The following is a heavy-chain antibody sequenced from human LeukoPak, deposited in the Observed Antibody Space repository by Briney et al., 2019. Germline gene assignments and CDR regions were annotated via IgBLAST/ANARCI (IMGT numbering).Heavy chain of an antibody. V-gene: IGHV3-7*03. CDR3: ARDGEPLLWFGELLGPYFDY. CDR1: GFTFSSYW. CDR2: IKQDGSEK. J-gene: IGHJ4*02. D-gene: IGHD3-10*01. Sequence: GGSLRLSCAASGFTFSSYWMSWVRQAPGKGLEWVANIKQDGSEKYCVDSVKGRFTISRDNAKNSLYLQMNSLRAEDTAVYYCARDGEPLLWFGELLGPYFDYWGQGTLVTVSS.